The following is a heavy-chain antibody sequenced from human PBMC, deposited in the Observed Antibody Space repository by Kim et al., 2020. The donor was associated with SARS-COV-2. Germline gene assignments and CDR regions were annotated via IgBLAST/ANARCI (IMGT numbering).Heavy chain of an antibody. Sequence: SGPTLVKPTQTLTLTCTFSGFSLSTSGVGVGWIRQPPGKALEWLALIYWDDDKRYSPSLESRLTITKDTSKNQVLLTMTNMDPVDTATYYCAHRISADGYEYFQQWGQGTLVTVSS. V-gene: IGHV2-5*02. CDR2: IYWDDDK. CDR1: GFSLSTSGVG. D-gene: IGHD6-13*01. J-gene: IGHJ1*01. CDR3: AHRISADGYEYFQQ.